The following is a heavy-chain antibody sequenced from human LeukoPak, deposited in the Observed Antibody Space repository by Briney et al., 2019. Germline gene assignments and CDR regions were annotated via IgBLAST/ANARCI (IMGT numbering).Heavy chain of an antibody. CDR1: GFTFSRYA. V-gene: IGHV3-23*01. J-gene: IGHJ4*02. D-gene: IGHD1-26*01. CDR3: AKLSGTYLDSYYFDY. CDR2: ISGSGGST. Sequence: GGSLRLSCAASGFTFSRYALSWVRQAPGKGLEWVSAISGSGGSTYYADSVKGRFSISRDNSKNTLDLQLSSLRAEDTAVYYCAKLSGTYLDSYYFDYWGQGTLVTVSS.